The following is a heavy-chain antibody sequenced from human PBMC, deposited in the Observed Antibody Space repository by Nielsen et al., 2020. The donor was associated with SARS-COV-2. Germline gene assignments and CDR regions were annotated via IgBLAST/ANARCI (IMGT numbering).Heavy chain of an antibody. CDR3: AKMSPPGMAAGSAEYFQY. CDR2: ISYDGSNK. CDR1: GFTFSSSL. D-gene: IGHD6-13*01. J-gene: IGHJ1*01. Sequence: GESLKIYCAASGFTFSSSLIRWVRQAPGKGLEWVAVISYDGSNKYYADSVKGRFTISRDNSKNTLYLQMNSLRAEDTAVYYCAKMSPPGMAAGSAEYFQYWGQGTLVTVSS. V-gene: IGHV3-30*18.